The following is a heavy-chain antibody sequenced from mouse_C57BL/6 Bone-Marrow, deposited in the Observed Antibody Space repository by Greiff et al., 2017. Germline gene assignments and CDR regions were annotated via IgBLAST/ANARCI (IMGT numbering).Heavy chain of an antibody. CDR2: IRDGGSYT. CDR1: GFTFSSYA. V-gene: IGHV5-4*03. D-gene: IGHD1-1*02. CDR3: ARSLLYYYAMDY. Sequence: EVTLVESGGGLVKPGGSLKLSCAASGFTFSSYAMSWVRQTPEQRLEWVATIRDGGSYTYYPANVKGPFTISRDNANNNLYLQMSHLKSEDTAMYCGARSLLYYYAMDYWGQGTSVTVSS. J-gene: IGHJ4*01.